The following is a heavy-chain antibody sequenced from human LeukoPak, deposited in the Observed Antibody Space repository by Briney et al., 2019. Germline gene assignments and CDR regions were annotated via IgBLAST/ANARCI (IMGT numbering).Heavy chain of an antibody. V-gene: IGHV1-2*02. CDR2: INPKSGDT. Sequence: RASVKVSCKASGYTFSGHYMHWARQAPGQGLEWMGWINPKSGDTNSARKFQGRVTMTRDTSINTLYMELSRLRPDDTAFYYCAREGWDQRDTAAFDSWGQGTLVTVSS. D-gene: IGHD6-19*01. CDR1: GYTFSGHY. CDR3: AREGWDQRDTAAFDS. J-gene: IGHJ4*02.